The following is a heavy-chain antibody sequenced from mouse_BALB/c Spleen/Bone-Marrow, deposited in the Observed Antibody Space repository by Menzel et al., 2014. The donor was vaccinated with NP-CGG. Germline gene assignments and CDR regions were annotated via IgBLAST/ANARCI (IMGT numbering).Heavy chain of an antibody. CDR3: TRDQFITTATRAMDY. Sequence: EVKLVESGGGLVKPGGSLKPSCAASGFTFSSYVMSWVRQSPEKRLEWVAEISSGGSYTYYPDTVTGRFTISRDNAKNTLYLEMSSLRSEDTAIYYCTRDQFITTATRAMDYWGQGTSVTVSS. CDR1: GFTFSSYV. CDR2: ISSGGSYT. J-gene: IGHJ4*01. V-gene: IGHV5-9-4*01. D-gene: IGHD1-2*01.